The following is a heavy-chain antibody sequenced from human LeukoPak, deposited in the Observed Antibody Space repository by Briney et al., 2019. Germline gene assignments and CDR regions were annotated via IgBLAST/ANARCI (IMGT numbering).Heavy chain of an antibody. Sequence: GGSLRLSCAASGFTFSNAWMSWVRQAPGKGLEWVAVISYDGSNKYYADSVKGRFTISRDNSKNTLYLQMNSLRAEDTAVYYCARESSGDWVFDYWGQGTLVTVSS. D-gene: IGHD2-21*02. V-gene: IGHV3-30*03. J-gene: IGHJ4*02. CDR2: ISYDGSNK. CDR3: ARESSGDWVFDY. CDR1: GFTFSNAW.